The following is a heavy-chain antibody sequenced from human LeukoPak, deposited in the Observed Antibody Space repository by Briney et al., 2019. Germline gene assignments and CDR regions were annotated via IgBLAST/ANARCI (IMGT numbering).Heavy chain of an antibody. V-gene: IGHV3-53*01. D-gene: IGHD3-22*01. CDR1: GFTFGSFS. CDR3: ARWPDYYDTSKYYYGIDV. CDR2: LYTSGNT. Sequence: GGSLRLSCAASGFTFGSFSMNWVRQAPGKGLEWVSVLYTSGNTFYADSVKGRFTISRDNSKNTVYLQMNSLRAEDTAVYYCARWPDYYDTSKYYYGIDVWGQGTTVTVSS. J-gene: IGHJ6*02.